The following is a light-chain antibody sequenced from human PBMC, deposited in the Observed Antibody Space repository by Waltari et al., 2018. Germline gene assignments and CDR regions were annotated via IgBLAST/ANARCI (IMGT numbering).Light chain of an antibody. CDR2: KAS. CDR3: QQFNTYPWT. CDR1: ESISSW. J-gene: IGKJ1*01. V-gene: IGKV1-5*03. Sequence: DIQMTQSPSTLSASVGDRVTITCRASESISSWLAWYQQRPGKAPNLLIYKASRLESGVPSRFSGSGSGTEFTLTISILQPEDFATYYCQQFNTYPWTFGQGTKVDIK.